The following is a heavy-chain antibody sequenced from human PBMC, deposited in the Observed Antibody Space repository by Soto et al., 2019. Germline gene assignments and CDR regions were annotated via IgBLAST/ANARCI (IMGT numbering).Heavy chain of an antibody. D-gene: IGHD3-22*01. CDR2: ISYHGSDI. CDR1: GFIFSRDG. CDR3: AKPKGADSPFDY. V-gene: IGHV3-30*18. Sequence: QVQLVESGGGVVQPGTSLTLSCAASGFIFSRDGMHWVRQAPGKGLEWVAVISYHGSDIYYADSVKGRFTISRDNSKNTVYLQMNSLRPEDTALYCWAKPKGADSPFDYWGQGTLVTVSS. J-gene: IGHJ4*02.